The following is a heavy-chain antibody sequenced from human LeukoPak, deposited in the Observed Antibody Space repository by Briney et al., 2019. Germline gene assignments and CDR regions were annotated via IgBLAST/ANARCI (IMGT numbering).Heavy chain of an antibody. Sequence: PGRSLRLSCAASGFTFNNYAMHWVRQAPGRGLEWVAVISYDGTSKYYADSVKGRFTISRDNSKNTLYLQMNSLRAKDTAVYYCARQGSGGWYGDYWGQGALVTVSS. CDR1: GFTFNNYA. V-gene: IGHV3-30*03. J-gene: IGHJ4*02. CDR2: ISYDGTSK. CDR3: ARQGSGGWYGDY. D-gene: IGHD6-19*01.